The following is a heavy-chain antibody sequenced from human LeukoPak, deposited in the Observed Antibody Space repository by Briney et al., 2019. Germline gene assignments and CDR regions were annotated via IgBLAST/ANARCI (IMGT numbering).Heavy chain of an antibody. V-gene: IGHV4-61*02. CDR1: GGSISSGSYY. D-gene: IGHD3-16*02. CDR3: AREMALRLGELSYLLKFDP. J-gene: IGHJ5*02. Sequence: SETLPLTCTVSGGSISSGSYYWSWIRQPAGKGLEWIGRIYTSGSTNYNPSLKSRVTISVDTSKNQFSLKLSSVTAADTAVYYCAREMALRLGELSYLLKFDPWGQGTLVTVSS. CDR2: IYTSGST.